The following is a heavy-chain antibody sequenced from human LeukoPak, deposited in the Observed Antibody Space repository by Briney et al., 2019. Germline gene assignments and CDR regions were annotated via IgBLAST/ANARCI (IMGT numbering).Heavy chain of an antibody. CDR3: ARDWGAAGLWDY. V-gene: IGHV3-7*05. CDR2: IKEDGSEK. D-gene: IGHD6-13*01. CDR1: GFTFTNYW. Sequence: GGALRLSCASCGFTFTNYWTSWVRQAPGKGREWVANIKEDGSEKDYVDSVKGRFTISRDNSKNSLYLQMNSLRAEDTAIYYCARDWGAAGLWDYWGQGTLVTVSS. J-gene: IGHJ4*02.